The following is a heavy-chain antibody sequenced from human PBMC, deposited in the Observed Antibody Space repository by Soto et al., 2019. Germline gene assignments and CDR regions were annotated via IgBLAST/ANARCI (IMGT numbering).Heavy chain of an antibody. CDR3: AREPRYCRGGSCSITGDAFDI. V-gene: IGHV3-66*01. CDR1: GFIVSDTY. CDR2: ISNRGDT. D-gene: IGHD2-15*01. J-gene: IGHJ3*02. Sequence: EVQLVESGGGLVQPGGPLRLSCTASGFIVSDTYMNWVRQAPGKGLEWVSVISNRGDTHYADSVRGRFSLSRDIADNTLHLQMNNLRVEDTAVYYCAREPRYCRGGSCSITGDAFDIWGQGTMVTVSS.